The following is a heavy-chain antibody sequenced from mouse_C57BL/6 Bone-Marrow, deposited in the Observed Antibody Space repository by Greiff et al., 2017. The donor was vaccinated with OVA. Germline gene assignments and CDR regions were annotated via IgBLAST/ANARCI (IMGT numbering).Heavy chain of an antibody. J-gene: IGHJ2*01. Sequence: QVQLKESGAELVKPGASVKLSCKASGYTFTEYTIHWVKQRSGQGLEWIGWFYPGSGSIKYNEKFKDKATLTADKSSSTVYMELSRLTSEDSAVYFCARHEERGFITTVVAPYFDYWGQGTTLTVSS. CDR1: GYTFTEYT. V-gene: IGHV1-62-2*01. CDR3: ARHEERGFITTVVAPYFDY. CDR2: FYPGSGSI. D-gene: IGHD1-1*01.